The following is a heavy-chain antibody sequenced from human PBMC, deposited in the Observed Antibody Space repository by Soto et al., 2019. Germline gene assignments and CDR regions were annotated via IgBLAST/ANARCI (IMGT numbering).Heavy chain of an antibody. V-gene: IGHV1-18*04. CDR2: ISAYNGNT. Sequence: SVNDSFKGSCYTFTSYGISWVRQAPVQGLEWMGWISAYNGNTNYAQKLQGRVTMTTDTSTSTAYMELRSLRSDDTDVYYCARARPGIAVAPFDYWGQGTQVTVSS. D-gene: IGHD6-19*01. CDR3: ARARPGIAVAPFDY. CDR1: CYTFTSYG. J-gene: IGHJ4*02.